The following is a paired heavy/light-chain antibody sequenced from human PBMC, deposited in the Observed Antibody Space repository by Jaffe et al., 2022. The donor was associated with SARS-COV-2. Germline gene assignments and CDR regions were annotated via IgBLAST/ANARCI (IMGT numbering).Heavy chain of an antibody. CDR2: INDSGNT. Sequence: QVQLQQWGAGLLKPSETLSLTCAVYGGSFIGYNWTWIRQPPGKGLEWIGEINDSGNTNYNASLSSRASISVDTSREQFSLKLSSVTAADTAVYYCARSLNYLWGSYRLDYWGQGILVTVST. CDR3: ARSLNYLWGSYRLDY. D-gene: IGHD3-16*02. J-gene: IGHJ4*02. CDR1: GGSFIGYN. V-gene: IGHV4-34*02.
Light chain of an antibody. Sequence: EIVLTQSPVTLSLSPGERATLSCRASQSVNSYLAWFQQKPGQAPRLLIYDTADRASGIPARFSGSGSGTDFTLTISSLEPEDFAVYYCQYRSDWPPMYTFGQGTKLDIK. CDR1: QSVNSY. CDR3: QYRSDWPPMYT. CDR2: DTA. V-gene: IGKV3-11*01. J-gene: IGKJ2*01.